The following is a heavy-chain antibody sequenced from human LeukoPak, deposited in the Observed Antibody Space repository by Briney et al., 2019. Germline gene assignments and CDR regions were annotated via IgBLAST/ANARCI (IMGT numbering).Heavy chain of an antibody. D-gene: IGHD6-13*01. CDR3: ARTIAARGDY. CDR2: ISSSSSYI. Sequence: GGSLRLSSAASGFTFSSYSMNWVRQAPGKGLEWDSSISSSSSYIYYADSVKGRFTISRDNAKNSLYLQMNSLRAEDTAVYYCARTIAARGDYWGQGTLVTVSS. V-gene: IGHV3-21*01. J-gene: IGHJ4*02. CDR1: GFTFSSYS.